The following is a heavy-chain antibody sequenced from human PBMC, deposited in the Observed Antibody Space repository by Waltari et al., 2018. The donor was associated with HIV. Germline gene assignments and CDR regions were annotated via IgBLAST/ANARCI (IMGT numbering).Heavy chain of an antibody. J-gene: IGHJ2*01. V-gene: IGHV4-39*01. CDR1: GGSVSSSSYF. D-gene: IGHD1-26*01. CDR3: ARHALRVGAAYWNFDL. Sequence: QLQLQESGPGLVKPSETLSLTCTVSGGSVSSSSYFWGWIRQPPGKGLEWVGRIYYTWRAYYNPSLKGRVTLSVDTSKNQFSLKVTSVTAADTAVYYCARHALRVGAAYWNFDLWGRGTLVTVSS. CDR2: IYYTWRA.